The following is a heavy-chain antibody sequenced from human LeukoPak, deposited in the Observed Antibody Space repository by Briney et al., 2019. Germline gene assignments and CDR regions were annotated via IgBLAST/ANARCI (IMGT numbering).Heavy chain of an antibody. CDR1: GFSLSTSGVG. CDR3: ATSDCSGGSCYKPHYFDY. D-gene: IGHD2-15*01. V-gene: IGHV2-5*01. CDR2: IYWNDDK. Sequence: SGPRLVNPTQTLTLTCTFSGFSLSTSGVGVGWIRQPPGKALEWLALIYWNDDKRYSPSLKSRLTITKDTSKNQVVLTMTNMDPVDTATYYCATSDCSGGSCYKPHYFDYWGQGTLVTVSS. J-gene: IGHJ4*02.